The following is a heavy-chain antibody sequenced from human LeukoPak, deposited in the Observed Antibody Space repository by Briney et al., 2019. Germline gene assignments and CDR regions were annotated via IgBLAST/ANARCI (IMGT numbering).Heavy chain of an antibody. Sequence: ASVKVSCKASGYTFTGYYIHCVRQAPGQGLEWMGRINPNSGGTDYAPKFQGRVTMTRDTSISTAFMELSSLRSDDTAVYYCARVLAAALDYWGQGTLVTVSS. D-gene: IGHD6-13*01. CDR3: ARVLAAALDY. J-gene: IGHJ4*02. CDR1: GYTFTGYY. CDR2: INPNSGGT. V-gene: IGHV1-2*06.